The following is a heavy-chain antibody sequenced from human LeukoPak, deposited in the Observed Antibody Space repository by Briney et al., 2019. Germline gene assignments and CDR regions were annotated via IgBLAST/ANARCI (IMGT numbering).Heavy chain of an antibody. Sequence: ASVKVSCKASGYTFTSYGISWVRQAPGQGLEWMGWISAYNGNTNYAQKLQGRITMTTDTSTSTVYTELRSLRSDEKAVYYCARGRWDILTGYYTPYYFDYWGQGTLVTVSS. D-gene: IGHD3-9*01. J-gene: IGHJ4*02. V-gene: IGHV1-18*04. CDR2: ISAYNGNT. CDR1: GYTFTSYG. CDR3: ARGRWDILTGYYTPYYFDY.